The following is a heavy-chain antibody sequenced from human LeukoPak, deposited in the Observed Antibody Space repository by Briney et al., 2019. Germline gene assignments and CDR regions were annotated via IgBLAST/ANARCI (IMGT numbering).Heavy chain of an antibody. V-gene: IGHV4-34*01. Sequence: SETLPLTCAGKGGSFRGYYLSGIRQPPGRGLEWIGHIKHSGSTNSTPPLASRVTISVDTSKNQFSLKLSSVTAADTAVYYCARGKSGTPFDYWGQGTLVTVSS. D-gene: IGHD5-12*01. CDR2: IKHSGST. CDR3: ARGKSGTPFDY. CDR1: GGSFRGYY. J-gene: IGHJ4*02.